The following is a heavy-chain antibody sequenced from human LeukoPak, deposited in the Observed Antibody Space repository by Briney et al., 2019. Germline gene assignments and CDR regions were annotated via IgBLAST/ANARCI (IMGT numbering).Heavy chain of an antibody. J-gene: IGHJ4*02. CDR1: GYTFTTYG. Sequence: ASVKVSCKASGYTFTTYGISWVRQAPGQGLEWMGWISGYSVNRNNAQKLQGRVTMTTDTSTSTAYMELRSLRSDDTAVYYCARDGRYNLNYADYWGQGTLVTVPS. V-gene: IGHV1-18*01. CDR2: ISGYSVNR. CDR3: ARDGRYNLNYADY. D-gene: IGHD1-20*01.